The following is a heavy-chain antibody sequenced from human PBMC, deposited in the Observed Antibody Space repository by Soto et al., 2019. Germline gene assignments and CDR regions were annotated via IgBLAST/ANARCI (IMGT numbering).Heavy chain of an antibody. V-gene: IGHV3-23*01. D-gene: IGHD6-13*01. CDR3: ARARSNSWYPTSTRNYFDY. J-gene: IGHJ4*02. Sequence: GGSLRLSCAASGFTFSSYAMSWVRQAPGKGLEWVSAISGSGGGTYYADSVEGRFTISRDNSKNTLYLQMNSLGAEDTAVYFCARARSNSWYPTSTRNYFDYWGQGTLVTV. CDR2: ISGSGGGT. CDR1: GFTFSSYA.